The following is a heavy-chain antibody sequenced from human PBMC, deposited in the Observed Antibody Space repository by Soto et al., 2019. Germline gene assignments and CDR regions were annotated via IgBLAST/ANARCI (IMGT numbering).Heavy chain of an antibody. CDR2: ISGSGGST. CDR3: AKEASLGSTVDLGY. J-gene: IGHJ4*02. V-gene: IGHV3-23*01. Sequence: GGSLRLSCAASGFTFTIFGMRWVRQSPGKGLEWVSTISGSGGSTYYADAVKGRFTICRDNSMGTLYLQMKSLRVEDTAIYYCAKEASLGSTVDLGYWGQGTLVTVPS. D-gene: IGHD7-27*01. CDR1: GFTFTIFG.